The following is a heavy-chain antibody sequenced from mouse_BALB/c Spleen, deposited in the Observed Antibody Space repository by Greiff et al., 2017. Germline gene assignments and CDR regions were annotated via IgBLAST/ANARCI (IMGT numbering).Heavy chain of an antibody. Sequence: QVQLQQPGAELVKPGASVKISCKASGYTFTSYWMNWVKQRPGQGLEWIGEIDPSDSYTNNNQKFKDKATLTVDKSSSTAYMQLSSLTSEDSAVYYCARTDYGYEGFAYWGQGTLVTVSA. V-gene: IGHV1S126*01. D-gene: IGHD2-2*01. CDR2: IDPSDSYT. J-gene: IGHJ3*01. CDR3: ARTDYGYEGFAY. CDR1: GYTFTSYW.